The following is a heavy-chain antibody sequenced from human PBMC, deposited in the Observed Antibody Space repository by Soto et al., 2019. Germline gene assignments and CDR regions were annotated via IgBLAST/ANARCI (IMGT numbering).Heavy chain of an antibody. CDR2: IRNKANSYYT. CDR3: ARRARPDFYYMDV. Sequence: GGSLRLSCAASGFTFSDYYMDWVRQAPGKGLEWVGRIRNKANSYYTEYYANSVQGRFTISRDNSKNTVYLQMGSLRPEDMAVYYCARRARPDFYYMDVWGKGTTVTVSS. CDR1: GFTFSDYY. V-gene: IGHV3-72*01. D-gene: IGHD6-6*01. J-gene: IGHJ6*03.